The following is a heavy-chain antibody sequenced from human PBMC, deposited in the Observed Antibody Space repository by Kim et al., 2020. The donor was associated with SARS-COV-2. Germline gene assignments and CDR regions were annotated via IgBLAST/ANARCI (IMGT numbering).Heavy chain of an antibody. CDR3: AKVGSGVVPAAILDY. D-gene: IGHD2-2*02. CDR1: GFTFSSYG. CDR2: ISYDGSNK. V-gene: IGHV3-30*18. Sequence: GGSLRLSCAASGFTFSSYGMHWVRQAPGKGLEWVAVISYDGSNKYYADSVKGRFTISRDNSKNTLYLQMNSLRAEDTVVYYCAKVGSGVVPAAILDYWGQGTLVTVSS. J-gene: IGHJ4*02.